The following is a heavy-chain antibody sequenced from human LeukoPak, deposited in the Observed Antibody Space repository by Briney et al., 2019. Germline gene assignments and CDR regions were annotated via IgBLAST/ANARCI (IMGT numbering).Heavy chain of an antibody. CDR1: GFTFSSYA. V-gene: IGHV3-30-3*01. Sequence: PGRSLRLSCAASGFTFSSYAMHWVRQAPGKGLEWVAVISYDGSNKYYADSVKGRFTISRDNSKNTLYLQMNSLRAEDTAVYYCARADLPVEDYYYYGMDVWGQGTTVTVSS. J-gene: IGHJ6*02. CDR3: ARADLPVEDYYYYGMDV. CDR2: ISYDGSNK. D-gene: IGHD2-2*01.